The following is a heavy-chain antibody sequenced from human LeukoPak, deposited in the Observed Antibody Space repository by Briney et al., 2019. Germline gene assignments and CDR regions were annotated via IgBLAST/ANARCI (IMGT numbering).Heavy chain of an antibody. Sequence: SETLSLTCTVSGGSISSYYWSWIRQPPGKGLEWIGYIYYSGSTNYNPSLKSRVTISVDTSKNQFSLKLSSVTAADTAVYYCARHQPLGSLNLVGNDYWGQGTLVTVSS. CDR3: ARHQPLGSLNLVGNDY. CDR1: GGSISSYY. V-gene: IGHV4-59*08. D-gene: IGHD1-1*01. J-gene: IGHJ4*02. CDR2: IYYSGST.